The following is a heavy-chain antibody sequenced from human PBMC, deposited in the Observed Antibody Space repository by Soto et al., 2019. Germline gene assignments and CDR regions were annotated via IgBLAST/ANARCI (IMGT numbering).Heavy chain of an antibody. CDR2: IIPIFGTA. V-gene: IGHV1-69*06. CDR1: GGTFSSYA. Sequence: QVQLVQSGAEVPKPGSSVKFSCKASGGTFSSYAISWVRQAPGQGLEWMGGIIPIFGTANYAQKFQGRVTITADKSTSTAYMELSSLRSEDTAVYYCAREDGRSYYEFPTGYYGMDVWGQVTTVTVSS. CDR3: AREDGRSYYEFPTGYYGMDV. J-gene: IGHJ6*02. D-gene: IGHD3-3*01.